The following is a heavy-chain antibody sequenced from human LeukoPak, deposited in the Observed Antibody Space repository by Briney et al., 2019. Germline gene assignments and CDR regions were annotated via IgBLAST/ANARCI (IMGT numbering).Heavy chain of an antibody. CDR3: ARDRGSYRIDY. CDR1: GGSIRSSNW. CDR2: IYHTGST. V-gene: IGHV4-4*02. J-gene: IGHJ4*02. Sequence: PSETLSLTCTVSGGSIRSSNWWSWVRQPPGKGLEWIGEIYHTGSTNYNPSLKSRVTISVDKSKKQFSLKLTSVTAADTAVYYCARDRGSYRIDYWGQGTLVTVSS. D-gene: IGHD3-16*01.